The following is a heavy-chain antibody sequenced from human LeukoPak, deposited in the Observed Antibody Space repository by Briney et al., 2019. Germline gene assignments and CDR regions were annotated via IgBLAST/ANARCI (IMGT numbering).Heavy chain of an antibody. Sequence: SETLSLTCTVSGGSISSGDYYWSWIRQPPGKGLEWIGYIYYSGSTCYNPSLKSRVTISVDTSKNQFSLKLSSVTAADTAVYYCARAMKDAFDIWGQGTMVTVSS. V-gene: IGHV4-30-4*01. CDR3: ARAMKDAFDI. CDR2: IYYSGST. J-gene: IGHJ3*02. CDR1: GGSISSGDYY.